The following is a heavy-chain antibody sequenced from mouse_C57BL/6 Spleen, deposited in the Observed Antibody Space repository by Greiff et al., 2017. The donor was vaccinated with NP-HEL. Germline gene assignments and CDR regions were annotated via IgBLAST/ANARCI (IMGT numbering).Heavy chain of an antibody. D-gene: IGHD3-2*02. Sequence: VQLQQPGAELVMPGASVKLSCKASGYTFTSYWMHWVKQRPGQGLEWIGEIDPSDSYTNYNQKFKGKSTLTVDKSSSTAYMQLSSLTSEDSAVYYCAREWDSSGTGAMDDWGQGTSVTVSS. CDR2: IDPSDSYT. CDR3: AREWDSSGTGAMDD. V-gene: IGHV1-69*01. J-gene: IGHJ4*01. CDR1: GYTFTSYW.